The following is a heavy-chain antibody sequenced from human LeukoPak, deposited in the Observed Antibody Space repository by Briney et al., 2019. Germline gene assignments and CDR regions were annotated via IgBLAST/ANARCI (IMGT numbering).Heavy chain of an antibody. CDR3: TRVLGYMDV. CDR1: GFTFSSYE. V-gene: IGHV3-48*03. CDR2: ISSSGSTI. J-gene: IGHJ6*03. Sequence: PGGSLRLSCAASGFTFSSYEMNWVRQAPGKGLEWVSYISSSGSTIYYADSLKGRFTISRENAKNSLYLQMNSLRAEDTAVYYCTRVLGYMDVWGRGTTVTISS.